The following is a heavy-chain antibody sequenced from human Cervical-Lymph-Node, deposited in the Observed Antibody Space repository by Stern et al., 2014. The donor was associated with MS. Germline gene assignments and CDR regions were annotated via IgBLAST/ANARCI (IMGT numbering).Heavy chain of an antibody. D-gene: IGHD2-21*02. Sequence: VQLVQSGGGLVQLGGSLRLSCAASTFPFSNDWMHWVRQAPGKVLVLVSRIRPDRSRTNYVYSVQGRFPIPSGPATTPLILQMHSLSAEDTAVKYCARGRNSWWGPGDYWGLGTLVTVSS. CDR2: IRPDRSRT. CDR3: ARGRNSWWGPGDY. CDR1: TFPFSNDW. J-gene: IGHJ4*02. V-gene: IGHV3-74*02.